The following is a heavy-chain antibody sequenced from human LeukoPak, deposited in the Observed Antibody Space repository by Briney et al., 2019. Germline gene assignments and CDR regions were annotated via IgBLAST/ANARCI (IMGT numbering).Heavy chain of an antibody. J-gene: IGHJ4*02. D-gene: IGHD2-2*01. Sequence: PGGSLRLSCAASGFTFSSYWMSWVRQAPGKGLEWVANIKQDGSEKYYVDSVEGRFTISRDNAKNSLYLQMNSLRAEDTAVYYCARGRYQLLFGGGYYFDYWGQGTLVTVSS. CDR3: ARGRYQLLFGGGYYFDY. V-gene: IGHV3-7*04. CDR2: IKQDGSEK. CDR1: GFTFSSYW.